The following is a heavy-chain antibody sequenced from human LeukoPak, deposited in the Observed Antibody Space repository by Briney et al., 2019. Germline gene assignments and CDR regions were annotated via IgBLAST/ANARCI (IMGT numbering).Heavy chain of an antibody. CDR3: ARDLSPYDYYGMDV. CDR2: VIPIFGTA. Sequence: ASVKVSCTASGGAFSSYAIGWVRQARGQGLEWMGGVIPIFGTANYAQNFQGRVTITADESTSTAYMELSSLRSEDTAVYYCARDLSPYDYYGMDVWGKGTTVTVSS. V-gene: IGHV1-69*13. J-gene: IGHJ6*04. CDR1: GGAFSSYA.